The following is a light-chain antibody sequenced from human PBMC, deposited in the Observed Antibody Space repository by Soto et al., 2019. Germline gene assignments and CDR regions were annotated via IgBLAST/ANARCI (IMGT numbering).Light chain of an antibody. CDR2: DAS. CDR3: QQYNDWPPIT. J-gene: IGKJ5*01. Sequence: ENVLTQSPATLSLSPWEGATLSCRASQSINTYLAWYQQKPGQAPRPVIYDASNRATGIPARFSGSGSGTEFTLTISSLQSEDFAVYYCQQYNDWPPITFGQGTRLEIK. CDR1: QSINTY. V-gene: IGKV3D-15*01.